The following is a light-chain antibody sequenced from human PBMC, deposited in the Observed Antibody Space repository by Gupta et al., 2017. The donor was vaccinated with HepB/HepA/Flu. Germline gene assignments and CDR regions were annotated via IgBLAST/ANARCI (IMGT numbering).Light chain of an antibody. J-gene: IGLJ3*02. CDR1: SSDVGGYNS. Sequence: QSALTQPASVSGSPAQSITISCTGTSSDVGGYNSVSWYQQCPGKAPKLLIYDVTARPSGISTRFSASKSGNTASLTISGLQTEDEADYFCTSFTRSTSTLVLFGGGTKLTVL. CDR2: DVT. V-gene: IGLV2-14*03. CDR3: TSFTRSTSTLVL.